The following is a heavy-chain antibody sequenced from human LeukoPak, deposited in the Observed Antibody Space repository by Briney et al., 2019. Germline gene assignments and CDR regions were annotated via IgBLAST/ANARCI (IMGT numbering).Heavy chain of an antibody. D-gene: IGHD6-13*01. CDR3: ARWSSSWYR. CDR1: GFTFSSYA. Sequence: SGGSLRLSCAASGFTFSSYAMSWVRQAPGKGLEWVSVISGSGSTIYYADSVKGRFTISRDNAKNSLYLQMNSLRAEDTAVYYCARWSSSWYRWGQGTLVTVSS. J-gene: IGHJ4*02. CDR2: ISGSGSTI. V-gene: IGHV3-48*04.